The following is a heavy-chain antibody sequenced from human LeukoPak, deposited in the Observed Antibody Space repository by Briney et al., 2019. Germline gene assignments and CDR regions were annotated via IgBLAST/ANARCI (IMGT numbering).Heavy chain of an antibody. CDR3: ATVSTVTLAEYFQH. D-gene: IGHD4-11*01. J-gene: IGHJ1*01. V-gene: IGHV1-24*01. CDR2: FDLEGGKT. Sequence: ASVKVSCKVSGYTLTELSMHWVRQAPGKGLEWMGGFDLEGGKTIYAQKFQGRVTMTEDTSTDTAYMELSSLRSEDTAVYYCATVSTVTLAEYFQHWGQGTLVTVSS. CDR1: GYTLTELS.